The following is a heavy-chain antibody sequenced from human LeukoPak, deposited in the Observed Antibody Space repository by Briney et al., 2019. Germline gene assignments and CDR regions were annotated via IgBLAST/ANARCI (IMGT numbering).Heavy chain of an antibody. V-gene: IGHV1-8*01. CDR3: ARVKYYYDFWSGYYTPGYYYYGMDV. Sequence: ASVKVSCKASGYTFTSYDINWVRQATGQGLEWMGWMNPKSGNTGYAQKFQGRVTMTRNTSIRTAYMELSSLRSEDTAVYYCARVKYYYDFWSGYYTPGYYYYGMDVWGQGTTVTVSS. CDR2: MNPKSGNT. CDR1: GYTFTSYD. J-gene: IGHJ6*02. D-gene: IGHD3-3*01.